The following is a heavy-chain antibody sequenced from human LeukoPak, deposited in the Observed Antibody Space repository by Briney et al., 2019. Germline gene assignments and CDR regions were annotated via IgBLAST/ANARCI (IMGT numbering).Heavy chain of an antibody. CDR3: AKDHYSNYYFDY. J-gene: IGHJ4*01. Sequence: PGGSLSLSCAAPGFTFSSYGMHWVRQAPGKGLEWVAFIRYDGSNKYYADSVKGRFTISRDNSKITLYLQMNSLRAEDTAVYYCAKDHYSNYYFDYWGQGNLVTVSS. V-gene: IGHV3-30*02. CDR2: IRYDGSNK. D-gene: IGHD4-11*01. CDR1: GFTFSSYG.